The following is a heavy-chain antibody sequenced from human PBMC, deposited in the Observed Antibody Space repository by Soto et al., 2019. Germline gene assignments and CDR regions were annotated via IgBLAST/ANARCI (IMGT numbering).Heavy chain of an antibody. V-gene: IGHV4-34*01. CDR2: INHSGST. CDR3: ARAELVATILSGWFDP. D-gene: IGHD5-12*01. J-gene: IGHJ5*02. CDR1: GGSFSGYY. Sequence: SETLSLTCAVYGGSFSGYYWSWIRQPPGKGLEWIGEINHSGSTNYNPSLKSRVTISVDTSKNQFSLKLSSVTAADTAVYYCARAELVATILSGWFDPWGQGTLVTVSS.